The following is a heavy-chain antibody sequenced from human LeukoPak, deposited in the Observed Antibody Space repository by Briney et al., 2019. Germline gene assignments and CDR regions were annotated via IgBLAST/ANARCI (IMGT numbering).Heavy chain of an antibody. J-gene: IGHJ4*02. V-gene: IGHV5-51*01. CDR1: GYSFTSYW. CDR3: ARQTAMGRSGDY. D-gene: IGHD5-18*01. Sequence: GGSLKISCKATGYSFTSYWIGWVRQMPGKGLEWMGIIDPSDSETRYTPSFQGQVTISVDKSLTTADLQWNSLKASDTALYYCARQTAMGRSGDYWGQGTLVTVSS. CDR2: IDPSDSET.